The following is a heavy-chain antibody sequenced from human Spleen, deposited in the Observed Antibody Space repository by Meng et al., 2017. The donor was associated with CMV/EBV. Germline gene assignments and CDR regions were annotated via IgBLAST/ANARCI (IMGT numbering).Heavy chain of an antibody. CDR3: AKDWDFDY. CDR2: FSGSGDNT. D-gene: IGHD1-26*01. Sequence: LRLSCAASGFTFSTNAMSWVRQAPGKGLEWVSAFSGSGDNTYYADSVKGRFTISGDNSKNTLYLQMNSLRAEDTAVYYCAKDWDFDYWGQGTLVTVSS. V-gene: IGHV3-23*01. CDR1: GFTFSTNA. J-gene: IGHJ4*02.